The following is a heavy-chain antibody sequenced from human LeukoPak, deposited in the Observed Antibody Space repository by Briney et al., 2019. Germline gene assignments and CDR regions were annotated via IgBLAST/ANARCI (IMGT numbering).Heavy chain of an antibody. CDR1: GFTFSNAW. V-gene: IGHV3-66*04. D-gene: IGHD5-18*01. Sequence: GSLRLSCAASGFTFSNAWMSWVRQAPGRGLEWVSVIYSGGSTYYADSVKGRFAISRDNPKNTLYLQMNSLRAEDTAVYYCARQREYTYGYVDYWGQGTLVTVSS. CDR2: IYSGGST. J-gene: IGHJ4*02. CDR3: ARQREYTYGYVDY.